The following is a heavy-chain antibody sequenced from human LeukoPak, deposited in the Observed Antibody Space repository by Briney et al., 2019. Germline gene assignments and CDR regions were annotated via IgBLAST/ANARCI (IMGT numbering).Heavy chain of an antibody. CDR2: IYTSGST. Sequence: SETLSPTCTVSGGSISSYYWNWIRQPAGKGLQWIGRIYTSGSTNYNPSLKSRVTMSVDTSKNQFSLKLSSVTAADTAVYYCARDSVEVGGLYYMDVWGKGTTVTVSS. D-gene: IGHD1-26*01. V-gene: IGHV4-4*07. CDR1: GGSISSYY. CDR3: ARDSVEVGGLYYMDV. J-gene: IGHJ6*03.